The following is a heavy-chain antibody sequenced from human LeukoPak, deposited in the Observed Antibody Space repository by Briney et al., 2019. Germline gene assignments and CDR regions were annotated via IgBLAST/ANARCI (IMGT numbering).Heavy chain of an antibody. J-gene: IGHJ6*03. CDR1: GFIFIHFW. CDR2: IKQDGSER. CDR3: ARQNLYYDFWSGYSLDYYYMDV. D-gene: IGHD3-3*01. V-gene: IGHV3-7*01. Sequence: GGSLRLSCEASGFIFIHFWMNWVRQAPGKGLEWVASIKQDGSERYYVDSVKSRFNISIDNAKNSLYLQVNSLRVEDTAIYYCARQNLYYDFWSGYSLDYYYMDVWGKGTTVTVSS.